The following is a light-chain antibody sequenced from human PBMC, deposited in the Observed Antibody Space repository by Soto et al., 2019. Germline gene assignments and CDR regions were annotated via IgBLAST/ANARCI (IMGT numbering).Light chain of an antibody. V-gene: IGLV1-40*01. CDR1: SSNIGAGYD. J-gene: IGLJ2*01. Sequence: QLVLTQPPSVSGAPGQRVTISCTGSSSNIGAGYDVHWYQQLPGTAPKLLIYDNNYRPSGVPDRFSGSKSGTSASLAITGLQAEDEADYYCQSYDSSLSVVFGGGTQLTVL. CDR2: DNN. CDR3: QSYDSSLSVV.